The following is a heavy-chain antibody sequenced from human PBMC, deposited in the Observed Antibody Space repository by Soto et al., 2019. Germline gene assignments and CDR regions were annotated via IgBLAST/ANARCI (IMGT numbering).Heavy chain of an antibody. J-gene: IGHJ4*02. V-gene: IGHV4-59*01. CDR2: IYYSGST. CDR1: GGSINSYY. D-gene: IGHD3-22*01. CDR3: ARVCSRVYYDSSGCFDY. Sequence: SETLSLTCTVSGGSINSYYWTWIRQPPGKGLEWIGCIYYSGSTNYNPSLKSRVTISVDTSKNQFSLKLNSVTAADTAVYYCARVCSRVYYDSSGCFDYWGQGTLVTVSS.